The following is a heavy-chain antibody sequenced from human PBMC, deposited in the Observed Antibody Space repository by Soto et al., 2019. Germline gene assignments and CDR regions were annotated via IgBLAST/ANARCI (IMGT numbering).Heavy chain of an antibody. CDR2: ISYDGSNK. CDR3: ARADY. CDR1: GFTFSSYG. Sequence: GGSLRLSCAASGFTFSSYGMHWVRQAPGKGLEWVAVISYDGSNKYYADSVKGRFTISRDNSKNTLYLQMNSLRAEDTAVYYCARADYWGQGTLVTVSS. V-gene: IGHV3-30*03. J-gene: IGHJ4*02.